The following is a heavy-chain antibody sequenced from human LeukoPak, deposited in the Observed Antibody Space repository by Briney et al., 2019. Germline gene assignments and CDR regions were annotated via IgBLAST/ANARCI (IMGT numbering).Heavy chain of an antibody. D-gene: IGHD6-13*01. Sequence: PGGSLRLSCAASGFTFSDYYMSWIRQAPGKGLEWVSYISSSSSYANYADSVKGRFTISRDNAKNSLYLQMNSLRAEDTAVYYCARGGRYSSSAFAPGAQETWFTVSS. CDR1: GFTFSDYY. CDR2: ISSSSSYA. V-gene: IGHV3-11*06. CDR3: ARGGRYSSSAFAP. J-gene: IGHJ5*02.